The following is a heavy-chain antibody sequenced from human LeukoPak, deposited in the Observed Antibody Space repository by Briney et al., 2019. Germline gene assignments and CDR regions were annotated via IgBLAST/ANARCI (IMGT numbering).Heavy chain of an antibody. CDR1: GYTFTSYG. CDR2: ISAYNGNT. J-gene: IGHJ4*02. Sequence: ASVKVSCKASGYTFTSYGISWVRQAPGQGLEWMGWISAYNGNTNYAQKLQGRVTMTTDTPTSTAYMELRSLRSDDTAVYYCARDLGHYYDSSGSFYSFGYWGQGTLVTVSS. V-gene: IGHV1-18*01. CDR3: ARDLGHYYDSSGSFYSFGY. D-gene: IGHD3-22*01.